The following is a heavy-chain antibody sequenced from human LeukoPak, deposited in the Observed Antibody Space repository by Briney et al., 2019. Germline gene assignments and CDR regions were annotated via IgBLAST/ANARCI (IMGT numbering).Heavy chain of an antibody. V-gene: IGHV3-30*02. J-gene: IGHJ4*02. Sequence: GGSLRLSCAASGFTFSSYGMHWVRQAPGKGLEWVAFIRYDGSNKYYADSVKGRFTISRDNSKNTLYLQMNSLRAEDTAVYYCARDSYYDFWSGYYSPHNPIDYWGQGTLVTVSS. D-gene: IGHD3-3*01. CDR1: GFTFSSYG. CDR3: ARDSYYDFWSGYYSPHNPIDY. CDR2: IRYDGSNK.